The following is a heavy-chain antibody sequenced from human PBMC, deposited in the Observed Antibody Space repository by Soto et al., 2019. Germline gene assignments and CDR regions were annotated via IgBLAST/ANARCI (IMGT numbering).Heavy chain of an antibody. D-gene: IGHD3-9*01. Sequence: EVELVESRGGLVKPGGSLRLSCSASGFTFSSYSMNWVRQAPGKGLEWVSSIGTSSSYIYYADSVKGRFTISRDNAKNSLYLQMNSLRVEDMAVYYCARAPLRYFDWLLSPFDYWGQGTLVTVSS. CDR3: ARAPLRYFDWLLSPFDY. J-gene: IGHJ4*02. V-gene: IGHV3-21*01. CDR1: GFTFSSYS. CDR2: IGTSSSYI.